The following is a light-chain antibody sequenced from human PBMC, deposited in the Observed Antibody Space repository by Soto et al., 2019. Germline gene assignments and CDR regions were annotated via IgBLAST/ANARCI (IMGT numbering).Light chain of an antibody. CDR1: SSDVGGYKY. Sequence: QSALTQPASVSGSPGQSTTVSCTGTSSDVGGYKYVSWYQHHPGRAPKLMIYEVSNRPSGVSHRFSGSKSGNTASLTISGLQPEDEADYYCSSYTTSSTLVFGTGTKVTVL. CDR2: EVS. CDR3: SSYTTSSTLV. V-gene: IGLV2-14*01. J-gene: IGLJ1*01.